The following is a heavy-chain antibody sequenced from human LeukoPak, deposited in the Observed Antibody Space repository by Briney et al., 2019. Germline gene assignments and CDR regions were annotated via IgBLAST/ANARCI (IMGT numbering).Heavy chain of an antibody. CDR3: ARGITMVRGVMKFDY. Sequence: ASVKVSCKASGYTFTSYGISWVRQAPGQGLEWMGWISAYSGNTNYAQKLQGRVTMTTDTSTSTAYMELRSLRSDDTAVYYCARGITMVRGVMKFDYWGQGTLVTVSS. CDR2: ISAYSGNT. V-gene: IGHV1-18*01. CDR1: GYTFTSYG. D-gene: IGHD3-10*01. J-gene: IGHJ4*02.